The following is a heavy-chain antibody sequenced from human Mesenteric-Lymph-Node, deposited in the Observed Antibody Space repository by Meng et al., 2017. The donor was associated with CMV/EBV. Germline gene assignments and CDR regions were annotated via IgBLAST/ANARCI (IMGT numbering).Heavy chain of an antibody. CDR2: ISSSGIST. V-gene: IGHV3-23*01. D-gene: IGHD3-10*01. CDR3: AKFGDEN. CDR1: GFTFDDYV. Sequence: GESLKISCAASGFTFDDYVMHWVRQVPGKGLEWVSTISSSGISTNYADSVKGRFTISRDNSKNTLHLQMNSLRAEDTAVYYCAKFGDENWGQGTLVTVSS. J-gene: IGHJ4*02.